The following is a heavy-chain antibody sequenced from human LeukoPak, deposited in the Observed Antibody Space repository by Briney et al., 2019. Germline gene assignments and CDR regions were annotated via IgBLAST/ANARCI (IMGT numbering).Heavy chain of an antibody. CDR2: MSSDGIKS. CDR3: AKDHAGSGRAFEY. D-gene: IGHD3-10*01. V-gene: IGHV3-30*04. J-gene: IGHJ4*02. CDR1: GFTFDDYA. Sequence: TGGSLRLSCAASGFTFDDYAMHWVRQAPGKGLEWVALMSSDGIKSYYADSVKGRFTVSRDTSKDIVYLQMNSLSADDTGIYYCAKDHAGSGRAFEYWGQGTLLTVSS.